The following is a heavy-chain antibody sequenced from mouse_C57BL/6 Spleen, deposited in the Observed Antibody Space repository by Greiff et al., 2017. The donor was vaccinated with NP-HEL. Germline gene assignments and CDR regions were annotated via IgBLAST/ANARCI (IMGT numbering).Heavy chain of an antibody. CDR2: IHPNSGST. Sequence: VQLQQPGAELVKPGASVKLSCKASGYTFTSYWMHWVKQRPGQGLEWIGMIHPNSGSTNYNEKFKSKATLTVDKSSSTAYMQLSSLTSEDSAVYYCARSEDYRNYVWFAYWGQGTLVTVSA. CDR1: GYTFTSYW. J-gene: IGHJ3*01. CDR3: ARSEDYRNYVWFAY. D-gene: IGHD2-1*01. V-gene: IGHV1-64*01.